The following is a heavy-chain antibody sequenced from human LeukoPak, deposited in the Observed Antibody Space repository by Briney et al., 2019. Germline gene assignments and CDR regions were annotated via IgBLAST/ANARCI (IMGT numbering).Heavy chain of an antibody. CDR1: GYSISSGYY. V-gene: IGHV4-38-2*02. Sequence: SETLSLTCTVSGYSISSGYYWGWIRQPPGKGLEWIGSIYHSGSTYYNPSLKSRVTISVDTSKNQFSLKLSSVTAADTAVYYCAREYYDFWSGYYWPLYYYYMDVWGKGTTVTVSS. CDR2: IYHSGST. D-gene: IGHD3-3*01. CDR3: AREYYDFWSGYYWPLYYYYMDV. J-gene: IGHJ6*03.